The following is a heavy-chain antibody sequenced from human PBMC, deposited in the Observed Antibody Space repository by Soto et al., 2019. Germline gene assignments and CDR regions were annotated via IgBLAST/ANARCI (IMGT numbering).Heavy chain of an antibody. CDR2: ISYDGSNK. V-gene: IGHV3-30-3*01. J-gene: IGHJ6*03. D-gene: IGHD2-15*01. CDR3: ARVRIVPTNDYYYYYYMDV. Sequence: GGSLRLSCAASGFTFSSYAMHWVRQAPGKGLEWVAVISYDGSNKYYADSVKGRFTISRDNAKNTLYLQMNSLRAEDTAVYYCARVRIVPTNDYYYYYYMDVWGKGTTVTVSS. CDR1: GFTFSSYA.